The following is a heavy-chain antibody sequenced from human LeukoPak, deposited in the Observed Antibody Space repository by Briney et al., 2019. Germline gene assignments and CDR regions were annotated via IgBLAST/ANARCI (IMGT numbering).Heavy chain of an antibody. D-gene: IGHD3-22*01. CDR1: GGSISSSSYY. CDR2: IYYSGST. J-gene: IGHJ4*02. Sequence: PSETLSLTCTVSGGSISSSSYYWGWIRQPPGKGLEWIGSIYYSGSTYYNPSLKSRVTMSVDTSKNQFSLKLSSVTAADTAVYYCAREKTYYYDSSGYIDYWGQGTLVTVSS. CDR3: AREKTYYYDSSGYIDY. V-gene: IGHV4-39*07.